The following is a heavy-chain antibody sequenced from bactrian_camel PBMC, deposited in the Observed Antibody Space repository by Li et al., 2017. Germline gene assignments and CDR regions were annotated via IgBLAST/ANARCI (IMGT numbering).Heavy chain of an antibody. CDR1: GFTFSSYY. CDR2: ILNDGSIT. J-gene: IGHJ4*01. V-gene: IGHV3S6*01. Sequence: VQLVESGGGSAQVGGSLRLSCAASGFTFSSYYMNWVRQAPGKGLEWVSGILNDGSITYYADSVKGRFTISRDNAKNTLYLQLNILKTEDTAMYYCAKDARSSWPIYEYNYWGQGTQVTVS. CDR3: AKDARSSWPIYEYNY. D-gene: IGHD6*01.